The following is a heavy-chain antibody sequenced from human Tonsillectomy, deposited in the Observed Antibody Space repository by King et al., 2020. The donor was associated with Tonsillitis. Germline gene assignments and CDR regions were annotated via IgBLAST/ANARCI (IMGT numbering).Heavy chain of an antibody. CDR3: SREGTSGYWGVSNDY. Sequence: QLVQSGGGLVQPGRSLRLSCTASGFTFGDYAMSWVRQAPGQGLEWVGFIRSKAYGGTTEYAASVKGRFTISRDDSKSIAYLQMNSLKTEDTAVYYCSREGTSGYWGVSNDYWGQGTLVTVSS. J-gene: IGHJ4*02. CDR2: IRSKAYGGTT. V-gene: IGHV3-49*04. CDR1: GFTFGDYA. D-gene: IGHD5-12*01.